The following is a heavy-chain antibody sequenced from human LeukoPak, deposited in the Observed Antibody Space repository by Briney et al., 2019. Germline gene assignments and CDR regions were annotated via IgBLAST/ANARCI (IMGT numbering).Heavy chain of an antibody. CDR2: IKSKTSGRTT. CDR1: RFTFSNAW. V-gene: IGHV3-15*01. Sequence: PGGSLRLSCAASRFTFSNAWMSWVRQAPGKGLEWVGRIKSKTSGRTTDYAAPVKGRFAISREDSKNTLYLQMNSLKTEDAAVYYCTTEGYTYGYHSFDIWGQGTMVTVSS. J-gene: IGHJ3*02. CDR3: TTEGYTYGYHSFDI. D-gene: IGHD5-18*01.